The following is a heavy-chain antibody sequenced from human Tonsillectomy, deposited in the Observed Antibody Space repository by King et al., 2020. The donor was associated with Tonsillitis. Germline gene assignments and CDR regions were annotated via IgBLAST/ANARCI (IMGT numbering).Heavy chain of an antibody. J-gene: IGHJ3*02. CDR1: GGSVRSSSYF. CDR3: ARRCSTTTCYDAFDI. CDR2: IYYSGST. D-gene: IGHD2-2*01. V-gene: IGHV4-39*01. Sequence: VQLQESGPGLVKPSETLSLTCTVSGGSVRSSSYFWGWIRQPPGKGLEWIANIYYSGSTYYNASLKSRVTISEAPSKNQISLRLASVTAADTAVYYCARRCSTTTCYDAFDIWGQGTMVTVSS.